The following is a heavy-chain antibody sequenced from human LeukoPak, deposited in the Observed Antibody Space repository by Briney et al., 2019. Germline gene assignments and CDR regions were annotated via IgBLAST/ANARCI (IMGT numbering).Heavy chain of an antibody. V-gene: IGHV4-30-4*01. J-gene: IGHJ4*02. CDR1: GGSISSGDKY. CDR3: ARVTRRAGLDF. Sequence: SQTLSLTCNVSGGSISSGDKYWSWIRQPPGKGLEWIGYIYHSGSTYYNPSLKSRLTISVDTSENQFSLHLTSVTAADTAVYFCARVTRRAGLDFWGQGTLVTVSS. CDR2: IYHSGST. D-gene: IGHD2-21*02.